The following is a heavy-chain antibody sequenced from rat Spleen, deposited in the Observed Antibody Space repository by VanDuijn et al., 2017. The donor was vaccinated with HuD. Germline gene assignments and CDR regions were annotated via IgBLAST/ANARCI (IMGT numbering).Heavy chain of an antibody. CDR3: ARHPDYSNYFDY. D-gene: IGHD1-1*01. J-gene: IGHJ2*01. CDR2: ISSDGGRN. CDR1: GFTFSDYY. V-gene: IGHV5-29*01. Sequence: EVQLVESDGGLVQPGRSLKLSCAASGFTFSDYYMAWVRQAPTKGLAWVTTISSDGGRNFYRDSVKGRFTISRDNAKSTLYLQMDSLRSEDTATYYCARHPDYSNYFDYWGQGVMVTVSS.